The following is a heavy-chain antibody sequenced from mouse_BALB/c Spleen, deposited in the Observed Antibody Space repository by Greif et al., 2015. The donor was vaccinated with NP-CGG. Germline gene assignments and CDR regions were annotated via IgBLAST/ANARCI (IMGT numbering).Heavy chain of an antibody. CDR3: ARDMITTGYAMDY. CDR1: GFTFSDYY. J-gene: IGHJ4*01. V-gene: IGHV5-4*02. D-gene: IGHD2-4*01. Sequence: EVQLQESGGGLVKPGGSLKLSCAASGFTFSDYYMYWVRQTPEKRLEWVATISDGGSYTYYPDSVKGRFTISRDNAKNNLYLQMSSLKSEDTAMYYCARDMITTGYAMDYWGQGTPVTVSS. CDR2: ISDGGSYT.